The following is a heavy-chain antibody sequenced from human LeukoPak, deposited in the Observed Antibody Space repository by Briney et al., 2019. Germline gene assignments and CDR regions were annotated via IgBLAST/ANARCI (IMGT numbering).Heavy chain of an antibody. J-gene: IGHJ4*02. D-gene: IGHD5-18*01. CDR3: ARESYSYGPTDY. CDR2: IYYSGST. V-gene: IGHV4-59*01. CDR1: GGSISSYY. Sequence: PSETLSLTCTVSGGSISSYYWSWIRQPPGKGLEWIGYIYYSGSTNYNPSLKSRVTISVDTSKNQFSLKLISVTAADAAVYYCARESYSYGPTDYWGQGTLVTVSS.